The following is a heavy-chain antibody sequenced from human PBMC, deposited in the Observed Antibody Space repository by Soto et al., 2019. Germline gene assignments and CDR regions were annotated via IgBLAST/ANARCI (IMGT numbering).Heavy chain of an antibody. V-gene: IGHV4-39*01. D-gene: IGHD3-10*01. J-gene: IGHJ4*02. Sequence: PSETLSLTCTVSGGSISSSSYYWGWIRQPPGKGLEWIGSIYYSGSTYYNPSLKSRVTISVDTSKNQFSLKLSSVTAADTAVYYCASQTQGLWFGGLRYYFDYWGQGTLVTVSS. CDR3: ASQTQGLWFGGLRYYFDY. CDR1: GGSISSSSYY. CDR2: IYYSGST.